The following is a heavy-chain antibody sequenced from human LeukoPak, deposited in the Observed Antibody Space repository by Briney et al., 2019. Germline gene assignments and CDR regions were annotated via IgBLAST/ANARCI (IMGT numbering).Heavy chain of an antibody. V-gene: IGHV1-18*01. CDR2: ISAYNGNT. CDR1: GYTFTSYG. Sequence: ASVKVSCKASGYTFTSYGISWVRQAPGQGLEWMGWISAYNGNTNYAQKLQGRVTITADESTSTAYMELSSLRSEDTAVYYCARGKMATIRYFDYWGQGTLVTVSS. CDR3: ARGKMATIRYFDY. D-gene: IGHD5-24*01. J-gene: IGHJ4*02.